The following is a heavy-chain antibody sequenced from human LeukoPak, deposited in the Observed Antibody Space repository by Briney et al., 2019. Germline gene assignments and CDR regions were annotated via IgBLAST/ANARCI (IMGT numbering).Heavy chain of an antibody. V-gene: IGHV1-2*02. Sequence: ASVKVSCKASGYTFTGYYMHWVRQAPGQGLEWMGWINPNSGGTNYAQKFQGRVTMTRDTSISTAYMELSRLRSDDTAVYYCARDRRTSFQGAFDIWGQGTMVTVSS. CDR2: INPNSGGT. J-gene: IGHJ3*02. CDR1: GYTFTGYY. D-gene: IGHD2-2*01. CDR3: ARDRRTSFQGAFDI.